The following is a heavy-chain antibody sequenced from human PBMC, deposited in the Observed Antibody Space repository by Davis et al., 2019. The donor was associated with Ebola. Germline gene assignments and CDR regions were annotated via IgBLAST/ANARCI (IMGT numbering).Heavy chain of an antibody. V-gene: IGHV1-3*01. CDR2: INADNGDT. J-gene: IGHJ2*01. Sequence: AASVKVSCKASGYPSISHVIHWVRQAPGQRLEWMGWINADNGDTNYSQKFQGRVTITRDTSASTAYMELSSLRSEDTAVYYCARDRGGSGDFDLWGRGTLVTVSS. D-gene: IGHD1-26*01. CDR1: GYPSISHV. CDR3: ARDRGGSGDFDL.